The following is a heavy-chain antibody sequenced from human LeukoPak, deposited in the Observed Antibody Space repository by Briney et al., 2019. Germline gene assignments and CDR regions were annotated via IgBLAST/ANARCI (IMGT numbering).Heavy chain of an antibody. CDR1: GGSISSGGYC. Sequence: PSETLSLTCTVSGGSISSGGYCWSWIRQHPGKGLEWIGYIYYSGSTYYNPSLKSRVTISVDTSKNQFSLKLSSVTAADTAVYYCARDSGSSPEGLWGQGTLVTVSS. CDR3: ARDSGSSPEGL. J-gene: IGHJ4*02. V-gene: IGHV4-31*03. CDR2: IYYSGST. D-gene: IGHD3-10*01.